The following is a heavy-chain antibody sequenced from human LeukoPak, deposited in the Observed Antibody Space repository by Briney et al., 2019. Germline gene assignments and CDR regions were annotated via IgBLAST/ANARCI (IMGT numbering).Heavy chain of an antibody. CDR1: GGSISSYY. CDR3: VRNFGDSGYPRFGDI. CDR2: IYYSGST. Sequence: SETPSLTCTVSGGSISSYYWSWIRQPPGEGLEWIGYIYYSGSTNYNPSLKSRVTISVDTSKNQFSLNLSSVTAADTAVYYCVRNFGDSGYPRFGDIWGRGTMVTVSS. V-gene: IGHV4-59*08. D-gene: IGHD3-22*01. J-gene: IGHJ2*01.